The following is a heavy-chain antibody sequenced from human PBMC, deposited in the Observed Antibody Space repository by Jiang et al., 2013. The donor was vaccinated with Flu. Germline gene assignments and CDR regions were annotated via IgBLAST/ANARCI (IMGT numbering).Heavy chain of an antibody. CDR2: IYYSGTT. J-gene: IGHJ1*01. V-gene: IGHV4-38-2*02. CDR1: SISSGYY. D-gene: IGHD5-18*01. Sequence: SISSGYYWGWIRQPPGKGLEWIGSIYYSGTTYYNPSLKSRVTISVDTSKNQFSLRLSSVTAADTAVYYCASDSGYTSGTDFHHWGQGTLVTVSS. CDR3: ASDSGYTSGTDFHH.